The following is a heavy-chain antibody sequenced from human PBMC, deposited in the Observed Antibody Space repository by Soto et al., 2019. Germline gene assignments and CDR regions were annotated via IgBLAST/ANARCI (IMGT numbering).Heavy chain of an antibody. V-gene: IGHV4-39*01. Sequence: QLQLQESGPGLVKPSETLSLTCTVSGGSISSSSYYWGWIRQPPGKGLEWIGSIYYSGSTYYNPSLKSRVTISVDTSNTQCSLKLSSVPAADTAVYYCARRGSGSYSDYWGQGTLVTVSS. CDR3: ARRGSGSYSDY. D-gene: IGHD3-10*01. CDR1: GGSISSSSYY. CDR2: IYYSGST. J-gene: IGHJ4*02.